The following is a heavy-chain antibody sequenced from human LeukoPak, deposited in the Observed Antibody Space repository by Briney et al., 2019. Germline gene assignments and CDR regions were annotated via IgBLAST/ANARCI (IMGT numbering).Heavy chain of an antibody. CDR1: GYTFTSYD. CDR2: MNPNSGNT. J-gene: IGHJ5*02. D-gene: IGHD2-21*01. V-gene: IGHV1-8*01. CDR3: ARPSYCVADNCGYWLDP. Sequence: ASVKVSCKASGYTFTSYDINWVRQATGQGLEWMGWMNPNSGNTGYAQKFQGRITLTEDTSTSTVYMELSSLTSEDTAVYYCARPSYCVADNCGYWLDPWGPGTLVTVSS.